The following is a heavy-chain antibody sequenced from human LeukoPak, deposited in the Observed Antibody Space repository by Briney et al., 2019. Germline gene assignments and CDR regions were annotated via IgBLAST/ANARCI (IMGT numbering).Heavy chain of an antibody. CDR3: ARAIAIAVADDFDY. CDR1: GYTFTGYY. CDR2: INPNSGGT. V-gene: IGHV1-2*02. Sequence: GASVKVSCKASGYTFTGYYMHWVRQAPGQGLEWMGWINPNSGGTNYAQKFQGRVTMTRDTSISTAYMELSRLTSDDTAVYYCARAIAIAVADDFDYWGQGTLVTVSP. J-gene: IGHJ4*02. D-gene: IGHD6-19*01.